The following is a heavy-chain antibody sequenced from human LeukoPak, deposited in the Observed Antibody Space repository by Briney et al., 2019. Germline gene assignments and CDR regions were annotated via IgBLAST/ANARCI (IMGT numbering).Heavy chain of an antibody. Sequence: ASVKVSCKASGYTFTGYYMHWVRQAPGQGLEWMGWINPISGGTNYAQKFQGRVTMTRDTSISTAYMELSRLRSDDTAVYYCASGDYGDYPNWFDPWGQGTPVTVSS. CDR2: INPISGGT. CDR1: GYTFTGYY. CDR3: ASGDYGDYPNWFDP. J-gene: IGHJ5*02. D-gene: IGHD4-17*01. V-gene: IGHV1-2*02.